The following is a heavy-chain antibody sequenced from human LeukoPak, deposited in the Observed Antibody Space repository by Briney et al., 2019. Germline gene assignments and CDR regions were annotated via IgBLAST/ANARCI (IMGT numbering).Heavy chain of an antibody. V-gene: IGHV3-30-3*01. CDR1: GFTFSSYA. D-gene: IGHD3-10*01. CDR3: ARGGEYYFDY. J-gene: IGHJ4*02. CDR2: ISYDGSNK. Sequence: PGGSLRHSCAASGFTFSSYAMHWVRQAPGKGLEWVAVISYDGSNKYYADSVKGRFTISRDNSKNTLYLQMNSLRAEDTAVYYCARGGEYYFDYWGQGTLVTVSS.